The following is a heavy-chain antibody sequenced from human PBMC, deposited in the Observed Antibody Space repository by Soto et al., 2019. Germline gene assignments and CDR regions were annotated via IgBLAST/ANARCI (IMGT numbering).Heavy chain of an antibody. D-gene: IGHD2-15*01. V-gene: IGHV3-23*01. CDR1: TFTFTTYA. Sequence: PGGSLRLSCTSSTFTFTTYAMSWVRQAPGKGLEWVSAISGSGDRTFYADSLKGRFTISRDNSKNTLYLQMNSLRVEDTALYYCAKGFSGSRPYNWFDPWGQGTLVTVSS. J-gene: IGHJ5*02. CDR3: AKGFSGSRPYNWFDP. CDR2: ISGSGDRT.